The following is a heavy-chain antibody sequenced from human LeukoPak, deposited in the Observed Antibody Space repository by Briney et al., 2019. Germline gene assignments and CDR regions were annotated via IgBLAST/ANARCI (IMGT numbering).Heavy chain of an antibody. J-gene: IGHJ4*02. V-gene: IGHV4-61*02. CDR1: GGSISSGSYY. D-gene: IGHD2-21*02. CDR2: IYTSGST. CDR3: ARGGYCGGDCYFYY. Sequence: SETLSLTCTVSGGSISSGSYYWSWIRQPAGKGLEWIGRIYTSGSTNYNPSLKSRVTISVDTSKNQFSLKLSSVTAADTAVYYCARGGYCGGDCYFYYWGQGTLVTVSS.